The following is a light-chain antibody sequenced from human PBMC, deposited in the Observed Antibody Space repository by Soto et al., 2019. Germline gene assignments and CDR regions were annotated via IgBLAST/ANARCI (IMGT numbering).Light chain of an antibody. CDR3: SSYAGSNNVGV. J-gene: IGLJ1*01. V-gene: IGLV2-8*01. CDR2: EVS. CDR1: SSDVGGYNY. Sequence: QSALTQPPSASGSPGQSVTISCTGTSSDVGGYNYVSWYQQHPGKAPKLMIYEVSKRPSGVPDRFSGSKSGNTASLTVSGLQAEDEADYYFSSYAGSNNVGVFGTGTKLTVL.